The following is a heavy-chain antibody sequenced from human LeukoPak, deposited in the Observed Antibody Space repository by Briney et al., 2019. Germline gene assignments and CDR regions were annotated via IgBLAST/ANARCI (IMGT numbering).Heavy chain of an antibody. V-gene: IGHV3-30*02. CDR1: GFTFRRYG. J-gene: IGHJ6*03. Sequence: PGGSLRLSCAASGFTFRRYGMHWVRQAPGKGLEWVAYIQNDGSNELYGDSVKCRFSISRDSSKNILYVQKNCLRAEDTSLYYCAKDRCSTGIGCYYSYMDVWGKRTPVTISS. CDR2: IQNDGSNE. CDR3: AKDRCSTGIGCYYSYMDV. D-gene: IGHD6-19*01.